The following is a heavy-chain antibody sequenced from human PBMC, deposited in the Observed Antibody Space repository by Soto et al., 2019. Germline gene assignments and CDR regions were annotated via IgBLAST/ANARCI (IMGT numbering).Heavy chain of an antibody. CDR3: ACSRRPARLGPKGAMDY. V-gene: IGHV3-74*01. CDR2: IDTDGSTT. CDR1: GFTFSNYW. J-gene: IGHJ4*02. D-gene: IGHD2-15*01. Sequence: PGWCLRLSCATSGFTFSNYWLNWVRQVTGSELVWGSRIDTDGSTTSYADFEKGPFTISRDNAKSTLSLQMNRLRAEDTASNYCACSRRPARLGPKGAMDYWGQGTLDTVSS.